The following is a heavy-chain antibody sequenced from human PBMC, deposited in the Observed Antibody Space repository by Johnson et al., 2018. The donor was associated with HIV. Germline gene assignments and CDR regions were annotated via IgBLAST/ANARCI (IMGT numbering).Heavy chain of an antibody. D-gene: IGHD1-26*01. CDR3: ARELNSGNYDPWFERWESGAFDV. CDR1: GFTFNSYA. CDR2: IKQDGSEK. J-gene: IGHJ3*01. V-gene: IGHV3-7*05. Sequence: VQLVESGGGVVQPGGSLRLSCAASGFTFNSYAMSWVRQAPGKGLEWVANIKQDGSEKYYVDSVKGRLIISRDNVNNSVYLQMNSLRGEDTAVYYCARELNSGNYDPWFERWESGAFDVWGQGTLVTVSS.